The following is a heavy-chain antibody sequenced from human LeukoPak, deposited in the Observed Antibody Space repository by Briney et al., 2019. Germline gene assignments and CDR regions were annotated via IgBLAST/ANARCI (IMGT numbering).Heavy chain of an antibody. D-gene: IGHD3-9*01. CDR3: ARGAVLRYFFNWFGP. Sequence: SETLSLTCAVYGGSFSGYYWSWIRQPPGKGLEWIGEINHSGSTNYNPSLKSRVTISVDTSKNQFSLKLSSVTAADTAVYYCARGAVLRYFFNWFGPWGQGTLVTVSS. CDR1: GGSFSGYY. J-gene: IGHJ5*02. V-gene: IGHV4-34*01. CDR2: INHSGST.